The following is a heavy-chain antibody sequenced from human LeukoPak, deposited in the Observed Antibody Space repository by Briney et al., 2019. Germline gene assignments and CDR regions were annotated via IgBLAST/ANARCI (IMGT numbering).Heavy chain of an antibody. Sequence: GGSLRLSCTVSGFTVSSDSVSWVRQAPGKGLEWVSFIYSDNTHYSDSVKGRFTISRDNSKNTLYLQMNSLRAEDTAVYYCASVYTAGPSPHLDYWGQGTLVTVSS. D-gene: IGHD5-18*01. CDR2: IYSDNT. CDR1: GFTVSSDS. J-gene: IGHJ4*02. V-gene: IGHV3-53*01. CDR3: ASVYTAGPSPHLDY.